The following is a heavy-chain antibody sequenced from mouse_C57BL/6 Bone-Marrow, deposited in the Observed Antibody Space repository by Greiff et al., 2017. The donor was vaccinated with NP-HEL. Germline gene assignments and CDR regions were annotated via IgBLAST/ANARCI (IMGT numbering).Heavy chain of an antibody. J-gene: IGHJ2*01. Sequence: EVKLMESGPELVKPGASVKISCKASGYSFTGYYMNWVKQSPEKSLEWIGEINPSTGGTTYNQKFKAKATLTVDKSSSTAYMQLKSLTSEDSAVYYCARDYYGSSYPYYFDYWGQGTTLTVSS. D-gene: IGHD1-1*01. CDR3: ARDYYGSSYPYYFDY. CDR2: INPSTGGT. CDR1: GYSFTGYY. V-gene: IGHV1-42*01.